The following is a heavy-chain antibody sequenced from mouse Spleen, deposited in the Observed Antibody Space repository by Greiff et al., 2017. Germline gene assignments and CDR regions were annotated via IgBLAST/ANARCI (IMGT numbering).Heavy chain of an antibody. CDR2: ISSGGSYT. V-gene: IGHV5-9-3*01. CDR1: GFTFSSYA. D-gene: IGHD1-1*01. J-gene: IGHJ2*01. CDR3: ARQSSYRYYFDY. Sequence: EVKLVESGGGLVKPGGSLKLSCAASGFTFSSYAMSWVRQTPEKRLEWVATISSGGSYTYYPDSVKGRFTISRDNAKNTLYLQMSSLRSEDTAMYYCARQSSYRYYFDYWGQGTTLTVSS.